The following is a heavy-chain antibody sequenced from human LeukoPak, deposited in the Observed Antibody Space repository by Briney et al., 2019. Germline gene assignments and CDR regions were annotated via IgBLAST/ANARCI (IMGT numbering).Heavy chain of an antibody. J-gene: IGHJ3*02. CDR1: GYTFTSYY. D-gene: IGHD4-17*01. Sequence: GASVKVSCEASGYTFTSYYIHWVRQAPGQGLEWMGIINPSAGSTSYAQKFQGRVTMTRDTSTSTVYMELSSLRSEDTAVYYCVRERGRATVTTGDAFDIWGQGTMVTVSS. CDR2: INPSAGST. CDR3: VRERGRATVTTGDAFDI. V-gene: IGHV1-46*01.